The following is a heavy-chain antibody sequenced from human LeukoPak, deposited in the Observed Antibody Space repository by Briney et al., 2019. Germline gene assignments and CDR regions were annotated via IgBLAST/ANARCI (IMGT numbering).Heavy chain of an antibody. J-gene: IGHJ3*02. CDR2: ISAYNGNT. Sequence: GASVKVSCKASGYTFTSYGISWVRQAPGQGLEWMGWISAYNGNTNYAQKLQGRVTMTTDTSTSTAYMELRSLRSDDAAVYYCARFHLLRYFDWLIAGDAFDIWGQGTMVTVSS. V-gene: IGHV1-18*01. CDR1: GYTFTSYG. CDR3: ARFHLLRYFDWLIAGDAFDI. D-gene: IGHD3-9*01.